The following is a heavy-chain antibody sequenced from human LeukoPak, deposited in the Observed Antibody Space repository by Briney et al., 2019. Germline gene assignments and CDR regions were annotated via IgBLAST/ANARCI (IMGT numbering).Heavy chain of an antibody. CDR2: TRYDKSDI. D-gene: IGHD3-3*01. CDR3: AKDPITIFGVVTRIFDY. CDR1: GFTFTSYG. V-gene: IGHV3-30*02. J-gene: IGHJ4*02. Sequence: GGSLRLSCAASGFTFTSYGMHWVRQAPGKGLEWVALTRYDKSDIYYADSVKGRFTISRDNSKNTLYLQMNSLRAEDTAVYYCAKDPITIFGVVTRIFDYWGQGTLVTVSS.